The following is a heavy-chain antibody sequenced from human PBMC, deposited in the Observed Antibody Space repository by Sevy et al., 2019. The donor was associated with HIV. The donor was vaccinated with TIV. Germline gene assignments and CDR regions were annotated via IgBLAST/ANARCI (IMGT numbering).Heavy chain of an antibody. D-gene: IGHD4-17*01. CDR2: IWYDGTNK. J-gene: IGHJ4*02. V-gene: IGHV3-33*08. CDR1: GFPFSSYE. CDR3: VRGRDYGNFDF. Sequence: GGSLRLSCAASGFPFSSYEMNWVRQAPGKGLEWVALIWYDGTNKYYRDSVKGRFTISRDNSKNTLFLQMNSLRAEDTALYYCVRGRDYGNFDFWGQGTLVTVSS.